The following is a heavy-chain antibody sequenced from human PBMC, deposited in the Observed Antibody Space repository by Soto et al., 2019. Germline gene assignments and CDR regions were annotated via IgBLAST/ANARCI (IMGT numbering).Heavy chain of an antibody. V-gene: IGHV1-69*05. D-gene: IGHD3-22*01. CDR2: IIPIFGST. Sequence: SVKVSCKASGVTFSCYAISWVRQAPGQGLEWMGGIIPIFGSTSYAQKFQGRVTMTRDTSTSTVYMELSSLRSEDTAVSYCARSLYYYDSSGYYFAFRGKVFDIWGKGTMVTVSS. CDR3: ARSLYYYDSSGYYFAFRGKVFDI. CDR1: GVTFSCYA. J-gene: IGHJ3*02.